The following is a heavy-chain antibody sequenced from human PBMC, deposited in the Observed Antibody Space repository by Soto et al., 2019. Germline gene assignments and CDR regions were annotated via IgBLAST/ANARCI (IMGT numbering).Heavy chain of an antibody. CDR2: IYSSGST. J-gene: IGHJ6*02. CDR1: GGSXSSGDYY. Sequence: SETLSLTCSVSGGSXSSGDYYWKWIRQPQGKGLEWIGHIYSSGSTYYTSSLKSRVTISLDTSKNQFSLKLSSVTAADTAVYYCAGQPTAGSYYDLGSYYYYYAMAVWGQGTTVTVSS. V-gene: IGHV4-30-4*01. D-gene: IGHD3-10*01. CDR3: AGQPTAGSYYDLGSYYYYYAMAV.